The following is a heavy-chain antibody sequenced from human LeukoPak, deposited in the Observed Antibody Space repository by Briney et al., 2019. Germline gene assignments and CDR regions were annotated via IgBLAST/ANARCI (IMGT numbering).Heavy chain of an antibody. V-gene: IGHV3-74*01. CDR3: ARLVVAAGIAYYDY. CDR1: GFTFSSSW. D-gene: IGHD1-14*01. J-gene: IGHJ4*02. CDR2: LRGDGSFT. Sequence: GSLRLSCAASGFTFSSSWMHWVRQAPGKGLVWVSRLRGDGSFTNYADPVKGRFTISRDNSKNTLYLQMNSLRAEDTALYYCARLVVAAGIAYYDYWGQGTLVTVSS.